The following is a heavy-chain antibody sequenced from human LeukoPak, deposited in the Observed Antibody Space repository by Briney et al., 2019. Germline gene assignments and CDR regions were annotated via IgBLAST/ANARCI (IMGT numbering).Heavy chain of an antibody. Sequence: GGSLRLSCEGSGFTFRRNSMNWVRQAPGEGLEWVSFISSSSGTIYYADSVKGRLTISRDNAENSQYLQMNSLRDEDTAVYYCARGDSSGYHCYFDSWGQGTLVTVSS. CDR3: ARGDSSGYHCYFDS. J-gene: IGHJ4*02. V-gene: IGHV3-48*02. CDR1: GFTFRRNS. D-gene: IGHD3-22*01. CDR2: ISSSSGTI.